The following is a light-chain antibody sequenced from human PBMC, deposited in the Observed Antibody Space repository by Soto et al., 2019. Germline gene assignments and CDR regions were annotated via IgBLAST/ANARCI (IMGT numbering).Light chain of an antibody. Sequence: EIVLTQYPATLSLSPGERATLSCRASQSISDYLAWYQQKPGQAPRLLIYDASNRATGIPARFSGSGSGTDFPLTISSLEPEDSAVYYCQQRLSWPLTFGGGAQVEIK. CDR2: DAS. CDR1: QSISDY. CDR3: QQRLSWPLT. V-gene: IGKV3-11*01. J-gene: IGKJ4*01.